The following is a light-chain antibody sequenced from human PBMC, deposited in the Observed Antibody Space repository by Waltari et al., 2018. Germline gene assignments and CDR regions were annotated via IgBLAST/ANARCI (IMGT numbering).Light chain of an antibody. J-gene: IGLJ2*01. CDR3: AVWDDSLTGQVI. CDR1: SSNIGTYY. Sequence: QSVLTQPPSASGTPGQRVTISCSGSSSNIGTYYVYWYHQLPGTAPNLLIYRNNQRPSGVPDRCSGSKSGTSASLAISGLRSEEEADYYCAVWDDSLTGQVIFGGGTKLTVL. V-gene: IGLV1-47*01. CDR2: RNN.